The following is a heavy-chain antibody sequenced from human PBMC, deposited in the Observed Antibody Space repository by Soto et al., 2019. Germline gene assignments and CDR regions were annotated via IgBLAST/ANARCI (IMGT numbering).Heavy chain of an antibody. Sequence: GGSLRLSCAASGFTFSSYSMNWVRQAPGKGLEWVSSISSSSSYIYYADSVKGRFTISRDNAKNSLYLQMNSLRAEDTAVYYCARDGGWNSYFDYWGQGTLVTVSS. CDR1: GFTFSSYS. J-gene: IGHJ4*02. V-gene: IGHV3-21*01. CDR2: ISSSSSYI. D-gene: IGHD1-7*01. CDR3: ARDGGWNSYFDY.